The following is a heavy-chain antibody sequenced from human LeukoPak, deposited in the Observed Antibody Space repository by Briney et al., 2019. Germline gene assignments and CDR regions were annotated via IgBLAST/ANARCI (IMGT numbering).Heavy chain of an antibody. D-gene: IGHD6-13*01. CDR3: ATIWAEFQLVCDF. CDR1: GYGFTICL. Sequence: GASVKVSFNGSGYGFTICLIRWMRHVPGQGLGLMGFVSVHNGNTDYAQKFKDRHTLTTDTSKRTPYMEMRSLTSDDTHVYFCATIWAEFQLVCDFWGQGTLVTVPP. J-gene: IGHJ4*02. V-gene: IGHV1-18*01. CDR2: VSVHNGNT.